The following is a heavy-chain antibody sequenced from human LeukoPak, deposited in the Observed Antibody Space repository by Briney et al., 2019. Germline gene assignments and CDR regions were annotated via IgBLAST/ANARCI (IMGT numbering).Heavy chain of an antibody. CDR2: IYYSGST. CDR1: AGSISSSSYY. D-gene: IGHD5-24*01. J-gene: IGHJ4*02. V-gene: IGHV4-39*07. Sequence: SETLSLTCTVAAGSISSSSYYWGWIRQPPGKGLEWIGSIYYSGSTYYNPSLKSRVTISVDTSKNQFSLKLSSVTAADTAVYYCARSKDIRMGSKRGIEMDYWGQGTLVTVSS. CDR3: ARSKDIRMGSKRGIEMDY.